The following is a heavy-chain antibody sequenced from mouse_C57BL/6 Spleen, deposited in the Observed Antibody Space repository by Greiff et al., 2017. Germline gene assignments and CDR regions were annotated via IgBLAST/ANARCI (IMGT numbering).Heavy chain of an antibody. CDR3: ARDGNYAD. D-gene: IGHD2-1*01. Sequence: EVKLVESGGGLVKPGGSLKLSCAASGFTFSSYAMSWVRQTPEKRLEWVATISDGGSYTYYPDNVKGRFTISRDNAKNNLYLQMSHLKSEDTAMCDCARDGNYADWGQGTLVTVSA. CDR1: GFTFSSYA. J-gene: IGHJ3*01. CDR2: ISDGGSYT. V-gene: IGHV5-4*01.